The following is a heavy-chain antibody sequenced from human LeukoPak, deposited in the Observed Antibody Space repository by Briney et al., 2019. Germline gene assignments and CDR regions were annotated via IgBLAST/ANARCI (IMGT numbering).Heavy chain of an antibody. J-gene: IGHJ6*03. CDR3: ARDVYDVLTGYCPMDV. V-gene: IGHV4-59*12. Sequence: SETLSLTCTVSGGSISSYYWSWIRQPPGKGLEWIGCIDYSGSTYYNPSLKSRVTISVDTSTNHFSLKLNSVTAADTAVYYCARDVYDVLTGYCPMDVWGKGTTVTVSS. CDR1: GGSISSYY. CDR2: IDYSGST. D-gene: IGHD3-9*01.